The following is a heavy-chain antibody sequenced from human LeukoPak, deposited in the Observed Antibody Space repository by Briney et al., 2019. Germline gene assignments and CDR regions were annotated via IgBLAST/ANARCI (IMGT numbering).Heavy chain of an antibody. J-gene: IGHJ4*02. CDR3: GAERVAHFDY. V-gene: IGHV3-48*03. CDR2: ISGTGTPM. D-gene: IGHD5-12*01. CDR1: GIIFSSYG. Sequence: GGSLRLSCVASGIIFSSYGMNWVRQAPGKGLEWVSYISGTGTPMYYADSVKGRFTISRDNAQNSAYLQMNSLRAEDTAVYYCGAERVAHFDYWGQGTLVTVSS.